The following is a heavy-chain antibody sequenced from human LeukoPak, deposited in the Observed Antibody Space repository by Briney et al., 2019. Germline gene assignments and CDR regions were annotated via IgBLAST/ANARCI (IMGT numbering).Heavy chain of an antibody. V-gene: IGHV3-23*01. CDR2: INGGGNTT. D-gene: IGHD6-19*01. CDR1: GFALSSFA. Sequence: GGSLRLSCAASGFALSSFAMGWVRQSPGKGLEWLSTINGGGNTTFYADSVKGRFTISRDNSKNTLYLHMDSLRPDDTAIYYCTKELHVAVAVADYYYFYMDVWGRGTAVTVSS. CDR3: TKELHVAVAVADYYYFYMDV. J-gene: IGHJ6*03.